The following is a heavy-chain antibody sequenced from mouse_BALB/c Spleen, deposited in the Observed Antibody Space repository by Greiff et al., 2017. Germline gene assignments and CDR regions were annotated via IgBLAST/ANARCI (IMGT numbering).Heavy chain of an antibody. J-gene: IGHJ4*01. CDR3: ARSKGAMDY. CDR2: ISNGGGST. V-gene: IGHV5-12-2*01. CDR1: GFTFSSYT. Sequence: DVKLVESGGGLVQPGGSLKLSCAASGFTFSSYTMSWVRQTPEKRLEWVAYISNGGGSTYYPDTVKGRFTISRDNAKNTLYLQMSSLKSEDTAMYYCARSKGAMDYWGQGTSVTVSS. D-gene: IGHD1-3*01.